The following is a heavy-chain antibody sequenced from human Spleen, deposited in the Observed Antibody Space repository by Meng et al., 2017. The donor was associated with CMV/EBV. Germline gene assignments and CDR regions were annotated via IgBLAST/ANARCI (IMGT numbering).Heavy chain of an antibody. CDR1: GGSISSGSYY. D-gene: IGHD2-2*01. J-gene: IGHJ4*02. CDR3: ARGGGYCSSTSCADY. Sequence: QVQLQESGPGLVKPSQTLSLTCTVSGGSISSGSYYWSWIRQPAGKGLEWIGRIYTSGSTNYNPSLKSRVTISVDTSKNQFSLKLSSVTAADTAVYYCARGGGYCSSTSCADYWGQGTLVTVSS. CDR2: IYTSGST. V-gene: IGHV4-61*02.